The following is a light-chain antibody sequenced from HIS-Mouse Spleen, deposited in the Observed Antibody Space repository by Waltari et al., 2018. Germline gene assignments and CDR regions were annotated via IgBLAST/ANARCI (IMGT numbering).Light chain of an antibody. Sequence: DIQMTQSPSTLSASVGDRLTITCRASQSISSWLAWYQQKPGKAPKLLIYKASSLESGVPSRFSGSGSGTEFTLTISSLQPDDFVTYYCQQYNSYSPSTFGGGTKVEIK. J-gene: IGKJ4*01. CDR1: QSISSW. V-gene: IGKV1-5*03. CDR2: KAS. CDR3: QQYNSYSPST.